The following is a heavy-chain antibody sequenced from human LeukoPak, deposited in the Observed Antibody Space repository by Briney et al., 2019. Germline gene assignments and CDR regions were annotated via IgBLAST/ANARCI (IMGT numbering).Heavy chain of an antibody. J-gene: IGHJ4*02. CDR1: RFTFSSYA. CDR3: ARIYGGNSDLDY. Sequence: GGSLRLSCTASRFTFSSYALSWVRQAPGKGLEWVSSISSSSSYIYYADSVKGRFTISRDNAKNSLYLQMNSLRAEDTAVYYCARIYGGNSDLDYWGQGTLVTVSS. V-gene: IGHV3-21*01. CDR2: ISSSSSYI. D-gene: IGHD4-23*01.